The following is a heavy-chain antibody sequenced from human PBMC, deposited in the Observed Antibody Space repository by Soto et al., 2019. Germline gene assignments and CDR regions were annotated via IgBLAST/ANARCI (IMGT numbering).Heavy chain of an antibody. V-gene: IGHV1-69*08. CDR2: IIPILGIA. CDR1: GGTFSSYT. D-gene: IGHD2-15*01. Sequence: QVQLVQSGAEVKKPGSSVKVSCKASGGTFSSYTISWVRQAPGQGLEWMGRIIPILGIANYAQKFQGRVTITADKSTSRAYMELSSLRSEDTAVYYCAREPGVVVAASYFDSWGQGTLVTVSS. CDR3: AREPGVVVAASYFDS. J-gene: IGHJ4*02.